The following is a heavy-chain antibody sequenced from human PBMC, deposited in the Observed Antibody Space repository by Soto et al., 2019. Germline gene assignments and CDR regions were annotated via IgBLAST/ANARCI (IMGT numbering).Heavy chain of an antibody. J-gene: IGHJ5*02. Sequence: SVKVSCKASGYTFTSYGISWVRQAPGQGLEWMGWISAYNGNTNYAQKLQGRVTMTTDTSTSTAYMELRSLRSDDTAVYYCARVVFDTIFGVVIMGNWFDPWGQGTLVTVSS. CDR3: ARVVFDTIFGVVIMGNWFDP. CDR2: ISAYNGNT. V-gene: IGHV1-18*04. D-gene: IGHD3-3*01. CDR1: GYTFTSYG.